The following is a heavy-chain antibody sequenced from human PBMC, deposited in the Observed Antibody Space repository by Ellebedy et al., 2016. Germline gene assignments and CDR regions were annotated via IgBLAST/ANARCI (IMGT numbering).Heavy chain of an antibody. Sequence: SVKVSXKASGGTFSSYAISWVRQAPGQGLEWMGRIIPILGIANYAQKFQGRVTITADESTSTAYMELSSLRSEDTAVYYCASCPTTQLEWLLWNYYYMDVWGKGTTVTVSS. CDR1: GGTFSSYA. D-gene: IGHD3-3*01. CDR2: IIPILGIA. V-gene: IGHV1-69*04. CDR3: ASCPTTQLEWLLWNYYYMDV. J-gene: IGHJ6*03.